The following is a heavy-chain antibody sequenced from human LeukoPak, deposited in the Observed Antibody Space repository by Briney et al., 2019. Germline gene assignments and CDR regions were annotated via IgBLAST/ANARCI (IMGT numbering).Heavy chain of an antibody. J-gene: IGHJ6*02. Sequence: SVKVSCKASGYTFTNYDMHWVRQARGQRLEWIGWIVVGSGNTNYAQKFQERVTITRDRSTSTAYMELSSLRSEATAVYYCTAGEVWELPTACYYSYCIDVWGQGTPVTVSS. CDR1: GYTFTNYD. V-gene: IGHV1-58*02. CDR3: TAGEVWELPTACYYSYCIDV. D-gene: IGHD1-26*01. CDR2: IVVGSGNT.